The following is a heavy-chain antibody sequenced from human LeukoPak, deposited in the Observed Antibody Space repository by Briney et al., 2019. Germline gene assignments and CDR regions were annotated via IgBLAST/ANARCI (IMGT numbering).Heavy chain of an antibody. CDR1: GGSFSGHY. J-gene: IGHJ4*02. CDR3: ARPRYGSGSLDS. CDR2: INHSGST. Sequence: PSETLSLTCAGYGGSFSGHYWTWIRQPPGKGLEWIGEINHSGSTTYNPSLNNRVTISVDTSKNQFSLKMSSVTAADTAVYYCARPRYGSGSLDSWGQGTLVTVSS. D-gene: IGHD3-10*01. V-gene: IGHV4-34*01.